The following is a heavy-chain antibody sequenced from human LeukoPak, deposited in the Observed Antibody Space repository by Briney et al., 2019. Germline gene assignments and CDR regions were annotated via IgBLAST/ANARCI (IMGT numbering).Heavy chain of an antibody. CDR2: ISSSSSYI. J-gene: IGHJ6*02. Sequence: GESLRLSCAASGFTFSSYSMNWVRQAPGKGLEWVSSISSSSSYIYYADSVKGRFTISRDNAKNSLYLQMNSLRAEDTAVYYCARRKGPPRYYGSGSSNYYYGMDVWGQGTTVTVSS. CDR1: GFTFSSYS. D-gene: IGHD3-10*01. V-gene: IGHV3-21*01. CDR3: ARRKGPPRYYGSGSSNYYYGMDV.